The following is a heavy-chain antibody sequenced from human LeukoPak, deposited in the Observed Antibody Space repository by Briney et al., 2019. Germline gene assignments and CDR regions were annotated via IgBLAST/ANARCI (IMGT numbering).Heavy chain of an antibody. CDR3: ARDLGGIVIL. V-gene: IGHV4-59*01. CDR2: IYYSGST. Sequence: PSETLSLTCTVSGGSISSYYWSWIRQPPGKGLKWIGYIYYSGSTNYNPSLKSRVTISVDTSKNQFSLKLSSVTAADTAVYYCARDLGGIVILWGQGTLVTVSS. J-gene: IGHJ4*02. CDR1: GGSISSYY. D-gene: IGHD1-26*01.